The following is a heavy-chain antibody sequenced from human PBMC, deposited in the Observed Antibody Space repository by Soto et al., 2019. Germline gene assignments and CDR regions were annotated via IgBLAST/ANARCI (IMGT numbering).Heavy chain of an antibody. J-gene: IGHJ3*02. Sequence: GGSLRLSCAASGFIFSNYAMSWVRQAPGKGLEWISAISGSGGSTYYADSVKGRFTISRDNSKNTLYLQMNSLRAEDTAVYYCAKALPAIAAAGIFLAHDIWGQGTMVTVSS. D-gene: IGHD6-13*01. CDR2: ISGSGGST. CDR1: GFIFSNYA. CDR3: AKALPAIAAAGIFLAHDI. V-gene: IGHV3-23*01.